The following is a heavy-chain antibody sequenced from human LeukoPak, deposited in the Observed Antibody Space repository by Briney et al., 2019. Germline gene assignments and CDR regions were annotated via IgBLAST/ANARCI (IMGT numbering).Heavy chain of an antibody. CDR2: MSYDSTSE. CDR3: AKDRLGDYGILEGYFDY. Sequence: GRSLRLSCDGSGFTASGFGFSSFAMYWIRQAPGKGLEWVAVMSYDSTSEYYADSVKGRFTISRDNPKKTLFLQMNNLRPDDTAVYYCAKDRLGDYGILEGYFDYWGQGTLVTVSS. V-gene: IGHV3-30*18. CDR1: GFGFSSFA. D-gene: IGHD3-16*01. J-gene: IGHJ4*02.